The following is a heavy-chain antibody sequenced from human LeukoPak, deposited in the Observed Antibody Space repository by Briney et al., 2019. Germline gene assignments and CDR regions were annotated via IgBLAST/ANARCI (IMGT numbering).Heavy chain of an antibody. CDR3: ARVPDFLEWFSDY. V-gene: IGHV4-39*07. CDR2: IYYSGST. Sequence: SETLSLTCTVSGGSISSSSYYWGWIRQPPGKGLEWIGSIYYSGSTYYNPSLKSRVTISVDTSKNQFSLKLSSVTAADTAVYYCARVPDFLEWFSDYWGQGTLVTVSS. D-gene: IGHD3-3*01. J-gene: IGHJ4*02. CDR1: GGSISSSSYY.